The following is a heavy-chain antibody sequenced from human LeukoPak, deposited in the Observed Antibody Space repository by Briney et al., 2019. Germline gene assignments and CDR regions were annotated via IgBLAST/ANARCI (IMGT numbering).Heavy chain of an antibody. D-gene: IGHD1-26*01. J-gene: IGHJ6*03. CDR3: ASTSGSYYYYYMDV. CDR1: GGSISSGSYY. Sequence: SETLSLTCTVSGGSISSGSYYWSWIRQPAGKGLEWIGRIYTSGSTNYNPSFKSRVTISVDTSKNQFSLKLSSVTAADTAVYYCASTSGSYYYYYMDVWGKGTTVTVSS. CDR2: IYTSGST. V-gene: IGHV4-61*02.